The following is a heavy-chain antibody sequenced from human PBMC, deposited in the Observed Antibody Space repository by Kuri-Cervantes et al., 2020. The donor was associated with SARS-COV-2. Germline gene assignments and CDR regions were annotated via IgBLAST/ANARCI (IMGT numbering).Heavy chain of an antibody. J-gene: IGHJ4*02. V-gene: IGHV3-23*01. CDR2: ISGSGGST. Sequence: GESLKISCAASGFTFSSYAMSWVRQAPGKGLEWVSAISGSGGSTYYADSVKGRFTISRDNSKNTLYLQMNSLRAEDTAVYYCAREYYDRSLDYWGQGTLVTVSS. CDR1: GFTFSSYA. D-gene: IGHD3-22*01. CDR3: AREYYDRSLDY.